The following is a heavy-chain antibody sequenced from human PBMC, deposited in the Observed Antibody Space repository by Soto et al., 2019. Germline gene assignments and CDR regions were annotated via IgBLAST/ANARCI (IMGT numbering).Heavy chain of an antibody. D-gene: IGHD5-18*01. Sequence: PGESLKISCKGSGYSFTSYWIGWVRQMPGKGLEWMGIIYPGDSDTRYSPSFQGQVTISADKSISTVYLQWSSLKASDTAMYYCARRLTIDSYGAPSSFVDYWGQGTLVTVSS. CDR1: GYSFTSYW. CDR2: IYPGDSDT. CDR3: ARRLTIDSYGAPSSFVDY. J-gene: IGHJ4*02. V-gene: IGHV5-51*01.